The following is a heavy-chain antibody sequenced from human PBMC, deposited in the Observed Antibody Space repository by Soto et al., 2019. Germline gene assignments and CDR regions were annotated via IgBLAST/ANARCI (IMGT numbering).Heavy chain of an antibody. CDR2: IYSGGST. V-gene: IGHV3-66*01. Sequence: EVQLVESGGGLVQPGGSLRLSCAASGFTVSHNYMNWVRQAPGKGLEWVSLIYSGGSTHYADSVKGRFTISRDNSKNTLYLQMNSLRAEDTAGYYFARDPPGIAASGGGWGQGTTVTVSS. D-gene: IGHD6-13*01. CDR1: GFTVSHNY. J-gene: IGHJ6*02. CDR3: ARDPPGIAASGGG.